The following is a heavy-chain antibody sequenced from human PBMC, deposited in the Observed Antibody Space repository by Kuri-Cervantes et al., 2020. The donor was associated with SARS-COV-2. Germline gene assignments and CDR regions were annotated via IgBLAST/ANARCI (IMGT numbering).Heavy chain of an antibody. J-gene: IGHJ4*02. V-gene: IGHV4-34*01. Sequence: ESLKISCAVYGGSFSGYYWSWIRQPPGKGLEWIGEINHSGSTNYNPSLKSRVTISVDTSKSQFSLKLSSVTAADTAVYYCARAVKRSDYWGQGTLVTVSS. CDR2: INHSGST. CDR1: GGSFSGYY. CDR3: ARAVKRSDY. D-gene: IGHD2/OR15-2a*01.